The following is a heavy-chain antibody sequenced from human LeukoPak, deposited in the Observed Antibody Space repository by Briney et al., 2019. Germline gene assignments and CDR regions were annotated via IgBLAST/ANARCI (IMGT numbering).Heavy chain of an antibody. D-gene: IGHD3-3*01. CDR2: IIPIFGTA. J-gene: IGHJ6*03. V-gene: IGHV1-69*05. CDR1: GGTFSSYA. CDR3: ARGSRLRFLEWFDYYYYYMDV. Sequence: SVKVSCKASGGTFSSYAISWVRQAPGQGLEWMGRIIPIFGTANYAQKFQGRVTITTDESTSTAYMELSSLRSEDTAVYYCARGSRLRFLEWFDYYYYYMDVWGKGTTVTVSS.